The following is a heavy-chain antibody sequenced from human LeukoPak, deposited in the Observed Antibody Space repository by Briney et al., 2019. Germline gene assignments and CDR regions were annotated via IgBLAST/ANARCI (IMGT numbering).Heavy chain of an antibody. CDR1: GFTVTSNY. CDR2: IYSSGST. V-gene: IGHV3-66*01. D-gene: IGHD5-12*01. J-gene: IGHJ4*02. CDR3: VRGGYRGFDYEY. Sequence: GGSLRLSCAASGFTVTSNYMSWVRQAPGKGLEWVSVIYSSGSTYYADSVKGRFTISRDSSKNTLYLQMNSLRAEDTAVYYCVRGGYRGFDYEYWGQGTLVTVSS.